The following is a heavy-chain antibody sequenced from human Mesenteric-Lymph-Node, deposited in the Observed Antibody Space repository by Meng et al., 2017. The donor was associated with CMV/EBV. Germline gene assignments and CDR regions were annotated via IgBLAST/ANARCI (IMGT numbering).Heavy chain of an antibody. D-gene: IGHD1-26*01. CDR2: VYYSGST. Sequence: GSLRLSCTVSGGSISSYYWSWIRQPPGKGLEWIGNVYYSGSTNYNPSLKSRVTVSVDTSRNQFSLILSSVTAADTAVYYCARDGSGSDYWGQGMLVTVSS. J-gene: IGHJ4*02. CDR3: ARDGSGSDY. V-gene: IGHV4-59*01. CDR1: GGSISSYY.